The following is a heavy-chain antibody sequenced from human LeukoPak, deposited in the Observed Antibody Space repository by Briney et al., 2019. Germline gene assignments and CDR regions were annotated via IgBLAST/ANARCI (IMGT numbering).Heavy chain of an antibody. Sequence: GGSLRLSCAASGFTFDDYGMSWVRQAPGKGLEWVSGINWNGGSTGYEYSVKGRFTISRDNAKSSLYLQMNSLRAEDTALYYCARAEPYSSSWDYAMIDYWGQGTLATASS. D-gene: IGHD6-13*01. J-gene: IGHJ4*02. CDR2: INWNGGST. CDR1: GFTFDDYG. CDR3: ARAEPYSSSWDYAMIDY. V-gene: IGHV3-20*04.